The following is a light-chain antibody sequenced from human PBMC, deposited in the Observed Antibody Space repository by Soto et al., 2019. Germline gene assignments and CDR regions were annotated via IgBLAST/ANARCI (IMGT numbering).Light chain of an antibody. V-gene: IGLV1-40*01. CDR1: SSNIGAGYD. CDR3: QSYDTSLSGCV. Sequence: QSALTQPPSVSGAPGQRVTISCTGGSSNIGAGYDVHWYQQLPGTAPKLLIYGNRYRPSGVPDRFSGSKSGTSASLAITGLQAEDEADYYCQSYDTSLSGCVFGTGTKLTVL. J-gene: IGLJ1*01. CDR2: GNR.